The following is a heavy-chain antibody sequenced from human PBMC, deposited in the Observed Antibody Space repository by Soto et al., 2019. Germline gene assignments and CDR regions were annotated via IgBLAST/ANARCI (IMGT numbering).Heavy chain of an antibody. Sequence: EVQLLESGGGLVQPGGSLRLSCAASGFTFSSYAMNWVRQAPGKGLEWVSVIKDNGGGTYYADSVKGRFTISRDNSKKTLNLQMNSLSAEDMGIYCCGKEREQQLMRVGMDVWGHRTTVTVS. V-gene: IGHV3-23*01. CDR3: GKEREQQLMRVGMDV. CDR2: IKDNGGGT. D-gene: IGHD6-13*01. J-gene: IGHJ6*02. CDR1: GFTFSSYA.